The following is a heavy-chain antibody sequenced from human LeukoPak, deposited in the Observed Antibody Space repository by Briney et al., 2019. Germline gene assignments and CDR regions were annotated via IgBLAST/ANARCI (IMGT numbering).Heavy chain of an antibody. V-gene: IGHV4-39*07. CDR3: ASDSGSNTARHYYYHYYMDV. CDR1: GGSISSSSYY. CDR2: IYYSGST. J-gene: IGHJ6*03. Sequence: PSETLSLTCTVSGGSISSSSYYWGWIRQPPGKGLEWIGSIYYSGSTYYNPSLKSRVTISVDTSKNQFSLKLSSVTAADTAVYYCASDSGSNTARHYYYHYYMDVWGKGTTVTVSS. D-gene: IGHD5-18*01.